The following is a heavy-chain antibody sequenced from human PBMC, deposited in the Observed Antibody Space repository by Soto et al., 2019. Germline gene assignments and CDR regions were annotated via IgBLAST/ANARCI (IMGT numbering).Heavy chain of an antibody. J-gene: IGHJ3*02. V-gene: IGHV3-72*01. CDR1: GYTFSDHY. CDR2: IRNRGGGYIT. D-gene: IGHD4-17*01. Sequence: MQLVESGGDLVQPGGSLKLSCVGSGYTFSDHYMDWVRQAPGKGLEWVGRIRNRGGGYITQYAASVRGSITVSRDDSKDSLYLQMNSMKIEDTAVYYCSRAAYGDGFDMWGQGTGVTVSS. CDR3: SRAAYGDGFDM.